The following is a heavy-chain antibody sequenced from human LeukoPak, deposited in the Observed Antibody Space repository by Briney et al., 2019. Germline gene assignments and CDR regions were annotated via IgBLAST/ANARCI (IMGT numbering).Heavy chain of an antibody. J-gene: IGHJ4*02. Sequence: ASVKVSCKASGYTFTGYYMHWVRQAPGQGLEWMGWINPNSGGTNYAQKFQGRVTMTRDTSISAAYMELSRLRSDDTAVYCCARGGYSGSYLYYFDYWGQGTLVTVSS. CDR2: INPNSGGT. V-gene: IGHV1-2*02. D-gene: IGHD1-26*01. CDR1: GYTFTGYY. CDR3: ARGGYSGSYLYYFDY.